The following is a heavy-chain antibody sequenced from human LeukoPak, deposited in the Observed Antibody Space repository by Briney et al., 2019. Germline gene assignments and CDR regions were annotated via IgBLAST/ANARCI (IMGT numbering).Heavy chain of an antibody. D-gene: IGHD1-7*01. Sequence: GASVKVSCKASGYTFTSYAMHWVRQAPGQRLEWMGWINAGNGNTKYSQKFQGRVTITRDTSASTVYMELSSLRSEDTAVYYCARDAKWKYKPFDYWGQGTLVTVSS. V-gene: IGHV1-3*01. J-gene: IGHJ4*02. CDR3: ARDAKWKYKPFDY. CDR1: GYTFTSYA. CDR2: INAGNGNT.